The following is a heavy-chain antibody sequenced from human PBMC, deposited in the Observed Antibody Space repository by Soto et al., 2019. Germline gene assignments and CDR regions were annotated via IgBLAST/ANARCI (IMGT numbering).Heavy chain of an antibody. D-gene: IGHD6-13*01. V-gene: IGHV4-4*07. CDR2: IYSGGRN. CDR1: AGSISSFY. CDR3: ARGSSRWDY. J-gene: IGHJ4*01. Sequence: SGTLSLPCTVYAGSISSFYCSWIRQPAGKGLAWIGRIYSGGRNNYNPTLKSRVTMQVDTPKNQFSLRLRSVTAAHTAMYYCARGSSRWDYWGHGTLLTV.